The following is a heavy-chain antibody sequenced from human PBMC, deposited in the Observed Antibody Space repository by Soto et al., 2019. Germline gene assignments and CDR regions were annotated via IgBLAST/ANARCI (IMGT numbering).Heavy chain of an antibody. J-gene: IGHJ6*03. V-gene: IGHV1-24*01. CDR3: ATDPIPYHPNYYYYMDV. D-gene: IGHD2-2*01. CDR2: FDPEDGET. CDR1: VYTLTELS. Sequence: GASVKVSCKVSVYTLTELSMHWVRQAPGKRLERMRGFDPEDGETIYAQKYQGRVTMTEDTTTDTAYMELSSLRSEDTAVYYCATDPIPYHPNYYYYMDVLGKETTVTGAS.